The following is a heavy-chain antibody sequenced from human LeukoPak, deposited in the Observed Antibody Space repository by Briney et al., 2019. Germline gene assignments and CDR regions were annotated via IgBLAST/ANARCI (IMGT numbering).Heavy chain of an antibody. CDR3: ARSYGYSSSWYGSDWFDP. J-gene: IGHJ5*02. D-gene: IGHD6-13*01. CDR1: GGSISSGSYY. V-gene: IGHV4-61*02. Sequence: SETLSLTCTVSGGSISSGSYYWSWIRQPAGKGLEWIGRIYTSGSTNYNPSLKSRVTISVDTSKNQFSLKVTSVTAADTAVYYCARSYGYSSSWYGSDWFDPWGQGTLVTVSS. CDR2: IYTSGST.